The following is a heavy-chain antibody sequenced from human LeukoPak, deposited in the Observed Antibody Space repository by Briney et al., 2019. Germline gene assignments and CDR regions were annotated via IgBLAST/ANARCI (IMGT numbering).Heavy chain of an antibody. Sequence: SETLSLTCTVSGCSISSYYWIWIRQPPGKGLEWIGYIYYSGSTNYNPSLKSRVTISVDTSKNQFSLKLNSVTAADTAVYYCARDPRGGTSRDNCFDPWGQGTLVTVSS. J-gene: IGHJ5*02. CDR3: ARDPRGGTSRDNCFDP. D-gene: IGHD1-1*01. CDR2: IYYSGST. CDR1: GCSISSYY. V-gene: IGHV4-59*01.